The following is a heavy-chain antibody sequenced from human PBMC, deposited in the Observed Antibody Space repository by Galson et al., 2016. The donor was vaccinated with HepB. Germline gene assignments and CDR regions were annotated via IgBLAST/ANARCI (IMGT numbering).Heavy chain of an antibody. D-gene: IGHD1-26*01. Sequence: TLSLTCSVSGASLSSGTHYWNWIRLHPGKGLEYIGYIYHSGSSYYNPSLRSRVTISVDKSKNQIPLWLNSVTAADTAVYYCTRGTLGTTASMAFDYWGQGTLVSVSS. CDR2: IYHSGSS. J-gene: IGHJ4*02. V-gene: IGHV4-31*03. CDR1: GASLSSGTHY. CDR3: TRGTLGTTASMAFDY.